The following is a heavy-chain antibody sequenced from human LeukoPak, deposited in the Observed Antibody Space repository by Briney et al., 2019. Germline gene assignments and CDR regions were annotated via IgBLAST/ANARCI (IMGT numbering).Heavy chain of an antibody. CDR1: GGTFSSYA. Sequence: GASVKVSCKASGGTFSSYAISWVRQAPGQGLEWMGWISAYNGNTNYAQKLQGRVTMTTDTSTSTAYMELRSLRSDDTAVYYCARDLGYYDFWNPGDGMDVWGQGTTVTVSS. CDR2: ISAYNGNT. V-gene: IGHV1-18*01. CDR3: ARDLGYYDFWNPGDGMDV. D-gene: IGHD3-3*01. J-gene: IGHJ6*02.